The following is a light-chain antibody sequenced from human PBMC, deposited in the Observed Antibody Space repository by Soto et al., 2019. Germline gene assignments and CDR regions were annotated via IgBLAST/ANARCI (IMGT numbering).Light chain of an antibody. CDR1: QSISSY. CDR3: QQSYSNPRT. CDR2: AAS. Sequence: DIPMTQSPSSLSASVGDRVTITCRASQSISSYLNWYQQKPGKAPKLLIYAASSSQSGVPARFSGSGSRTDLTLTISSLQPEDFATYYCQQSYSNPRTFGQGTKLEIK. J-gene: IGKJ2*01. V-gene: IGKV1-39*01.